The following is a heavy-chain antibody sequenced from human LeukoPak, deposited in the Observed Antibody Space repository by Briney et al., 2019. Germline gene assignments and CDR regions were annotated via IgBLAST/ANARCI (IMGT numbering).Heavy chain of an antibody. D-gene: IGHD2-2*01. CDR1: GDSVSSNSAA. Sequence: SQTLSLTCAISGDSVSSNSAAWNWIRQSPSRGLEWLGRTYYRSKWYNDYAVSVKSRITINPDTSKNQFSLQLNSVTPEDTAVYYCARGRLVVPSRGAAPYYYYYYMDVWGKGTTVAVSS. V-gene: IGHV6-1*01. CDR3: ARGRLVVPSRGAAPYYYYYYMDV. CDR2: TYYRSKWYN. J-gene: IGHJ6*03.